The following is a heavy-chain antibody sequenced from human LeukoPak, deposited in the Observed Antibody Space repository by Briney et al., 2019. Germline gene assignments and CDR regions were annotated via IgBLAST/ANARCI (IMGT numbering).Heavy chain of an antibody. CDR3: ARDIVVVPAAITDY. D-gene: IGHD2-2*01. J-gene: IGHJ4*02. Sequence: GASVKVSCKASGYTFTGYYMHWVRQAPGQGLEWMGWINPNSGGTNYAQKFQGRVTMTRDTSISTAYMELSRLRSDDTAVYYCARDIVVVPAAITDYWGQGTLVTVSS. CDR2: INPNSGGT. CDR1: GYTFTGYY. V-gene: IGHV1-2*02.